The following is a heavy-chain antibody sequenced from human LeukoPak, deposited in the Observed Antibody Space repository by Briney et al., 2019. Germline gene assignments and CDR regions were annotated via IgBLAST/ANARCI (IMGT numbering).Heavy chain of an antibody. CDR3: ARAVHYDILTGYHMYYFDY. D-gene: IGHD3-9*01. J-gene: IGHJ4*02. V-gene: IGHV1-18*01. CDR2: ISAYNGNT. CDR1: GGTFSSYA. Sequence: ASVKVSCKASGGTFSSYAISWVRQAPGQGLEWMGWISAYNGNTNYAQKLQGRVTMTTDTSTSTAYMELRSLRSDDTAVYYCARAVHYDILTGYHMYYFDYWGQGTLVTVSS.